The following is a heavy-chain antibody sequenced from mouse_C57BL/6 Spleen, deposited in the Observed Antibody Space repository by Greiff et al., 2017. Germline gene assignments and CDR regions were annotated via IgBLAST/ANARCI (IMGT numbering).Heavy chain of an antibody. J-gene: IGHJ1*03. CDR1: GYTFTSYW. Sequence: VQLKQPGAELVKPGASVKLSCKASGYTFTSYWMHWVKQRPGQGLEWIGMIHPNSGSTNYNEKFKSKATLTVDKSSSTAYMQLSSLTSEDSAVYYCARYAYYGSSRYFDVWGTGTTVTVSS. CDR3: ARYAYYGSSRYFDV. D-gene: IGHD1-1*01. V-gene: IGHV1-64*01. CDR2: IHPNSGST.